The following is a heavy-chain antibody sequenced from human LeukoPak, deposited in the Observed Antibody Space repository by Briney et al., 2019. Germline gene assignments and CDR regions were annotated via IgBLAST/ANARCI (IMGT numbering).Heavy chain of an antibody. CDR2: IYYSGST. CDR1: GGSISSYY. CDR3: ARARSGYSYGCDY. J-gene: IGHJ4*02. V-gene: IGHV4-59*12. D-gene: IGHD5-18*01. Sequence: SETLSLTCTVSGGSISSYYWSWIRQPPGKGLEWIGYIYYSGSTNYNPSLKSRVTISVDTSKNQFSLKLSSVTAADTAVYYCARARSGYSYGCDYWGQGTLVTVSS.